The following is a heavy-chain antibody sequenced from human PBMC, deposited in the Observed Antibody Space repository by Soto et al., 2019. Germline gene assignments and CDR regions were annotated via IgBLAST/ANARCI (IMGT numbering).Heavy chain of an antibody. Sequence: EVQLVESGGGFVQPGGSLRLACAASGFTFSGYWMTWVRQAPGKGLEWVADIKKDGTEKYYVDSVKGRFTISRDNDKKSVYLQMNGLTVEDTAVYRCARGPSYSDYSNDWFFDSRGQGALVTVSS. CDR1: GFTFSGYW. D-gene: IGHD3-9*01. V-gene: IGHV3-7*03. J-gene: IGHJ4*02. CDR2: IKKDGTEK. CDR3: ARGPSYSDYSNDWFFDS.